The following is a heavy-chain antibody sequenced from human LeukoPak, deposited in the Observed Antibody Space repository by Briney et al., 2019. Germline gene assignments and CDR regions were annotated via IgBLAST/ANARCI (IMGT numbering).Heavy chain of an antibody. J-gene: IGHJ3*02. CDR1: GFIVSTYA. CDR2: LGISGNYA. Sequence: GGSLRLSCVGSGFIVSTYAMSWVRQDPGKGLQWVSSLGISGNYAWYAGSVKGRFTISRDNAKNSLYLQMNSLRAEDTAVYYCAKVRMITMIAYDAFDIWGQGTMVTVSS. D-gene: IGHD3-22*01. CDR3: AKVRMITMIAYDAFDI. V-gene: IGHV3-21*04.